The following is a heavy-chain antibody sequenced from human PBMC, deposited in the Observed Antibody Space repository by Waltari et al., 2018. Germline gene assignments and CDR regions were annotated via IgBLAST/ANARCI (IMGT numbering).Heavy chain of an antibody. Sequence: QVQLQEPGPGLVKPSETLSLTSLVSVASTSSNNWTWTGQPPGKGREWIGYMYYSGSTNYNPSLNSRVTISVDTSKNQFSLKLSSVTAADTAVYYCARRYYGSGYAFDIWGQGTMVTVSS. V-gene: IGHV4-59*01. CDR1: VASTSSNN. J-gene: IGHJ3*02. CDR3: ARRYYGSGYAFDI. CDR2: MYYSGST. D-gene: IGHD3-10*01.